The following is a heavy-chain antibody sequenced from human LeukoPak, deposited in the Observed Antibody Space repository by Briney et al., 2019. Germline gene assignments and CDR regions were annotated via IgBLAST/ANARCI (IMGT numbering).Heavy chain of an antibody. CDR2: IYYTGTT. D-gene: IGHD4-23*01. J-gene: IGHJ4*02. CDR3: ARIHDYGGIYFDY. V-gene: IGHV4-39*07. CDR1: GGSMNINNYY. Sequence: SETLSLTCTVSGGSMNINNYYWAWIRQPPGKGLEWLGSIYYTGTTYYNPSLNHRVTISVDTSKNQFSLKLSSVTAADTAVYYCARIHDYGGIYFDYWGQGTLVTVSS.